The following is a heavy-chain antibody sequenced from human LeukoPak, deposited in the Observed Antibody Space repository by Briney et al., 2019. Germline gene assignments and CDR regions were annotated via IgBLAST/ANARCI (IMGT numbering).Heavy chain of an antibody. CDR1: GYTFTGCY. CDR3: ARDKDRDGYNGIDY. D-gene: IGHD5-24*01. Sequence: ASVKVSCKASGYTFTGCYIHWVRQAPGQGLEWMGWINPNGGGTNYAQKFQGRVTMTRDTSISTAYMELSRLRSDDTAVFYCARDKDRDGYNGIDYWGQGTLVTVSS. V-gene: IGHV1-2*02. J-gene: IGHJ4*02. CDR2: INPNGGGT.